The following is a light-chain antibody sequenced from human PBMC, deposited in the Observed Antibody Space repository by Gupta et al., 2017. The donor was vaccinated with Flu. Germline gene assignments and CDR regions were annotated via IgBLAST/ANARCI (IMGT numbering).Light chain of an antibody. J-gene: IGLJ1*01. V-gene: IGLV2-23*02. CDR1: SSDVGSSRY. CDR2: EVT. CDR3: CSAAGSGTYV. Sequence: QSALTQPASVSGSPGQSLTISCSGTSSDVGSSRYVSWYQQHPGKVPKLLIYEVTNRPSGVSYRFSASKSGNTASLTITGLQTEDEADYYCCSAAGSGTYVFGSGTKVTVL.